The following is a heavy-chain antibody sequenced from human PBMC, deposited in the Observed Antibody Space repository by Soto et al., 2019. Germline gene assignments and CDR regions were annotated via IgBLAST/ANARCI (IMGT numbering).Heavy chain of an antibody. CDR1: GGTFSSYA. D-gene: IGHD5-18*01. J-gene: IGHJ5*02. V-gene: IGHV1-69*01. Sequence: QVQLVQSGAEVKKPGSSVKVSCKASGGTFSSYAISWVRQAPGQGLEWMGGIIPIFGTANYAQKFQGRVTITADESTSTAYMELSSLRSEDTAVYYCARVLDTAMVWGSRGSWFDPWGQGTLVTVSS. CDR3: ARVLDTAMVWGSRGSWFDP. CDR2: IIPIFGTA.